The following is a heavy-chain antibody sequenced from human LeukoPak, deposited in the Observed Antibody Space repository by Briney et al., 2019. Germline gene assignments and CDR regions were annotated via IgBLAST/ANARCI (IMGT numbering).Heavy chain of an antibody. V-gene: IGHV1-3*01. CDR3: ARDRPEWLRYDY. J-gene: IGHJ4*02. D-gene: IGHD5-12*01. Sequence: ASVKVSCKASGYTFTSYAMHWVRQAPGQRLEWMGWINAGNGNTKYSQKFQGRVTITRDTSASTAYMELSSLRSEDTAVYYCARDRPEWLRYDYWGQGTLVTVSS. CDR2: INAGNGNT. CDR1: GYTFTSYA.